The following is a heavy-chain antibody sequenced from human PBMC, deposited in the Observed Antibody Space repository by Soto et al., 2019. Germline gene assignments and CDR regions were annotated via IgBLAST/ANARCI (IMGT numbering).Heavy chain of an antibody. CDR1: GGTFSSYT. J-gene: IGHJ4*02. CDR3: ARGRSGIAAAGDY. CDR2: IIPILGIA. D-gene: IGHD6-13*01. Sequence: QVQLVQSGAEVKKPGSSVKVSCKASGGTFSSYTISWVRQAPGQGLEWMGRIIPILGIANYAQKFQGRVTITADKSTSTAYMELSSLRSEDTAVYYCARGRSGIAAAGDYWGKGTLVTVSS. V-gene: IGHV1-69*02.